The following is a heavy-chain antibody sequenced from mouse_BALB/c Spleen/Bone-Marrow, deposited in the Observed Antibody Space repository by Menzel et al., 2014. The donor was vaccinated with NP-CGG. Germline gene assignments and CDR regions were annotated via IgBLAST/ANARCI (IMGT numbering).Heavy chain of an antibody. CDR1: GYSITSGYY. D-gene: IGHD2-1*01. V-gene: IGHV3-6*02. CDR3: AAYGNYFY. CDR2: ISYDGSN. Sequence: EVQRVESGPGLVKPSQSLSLTCSVTGYSITSGYYWNWIRQFPGNQLEWMGYISYDGSNNYNPSLKNRISITRDTSKNQFFLKLNSVTTEDTATYYCAAYGNYFYWGQGTSVTVSS. J-gene: IGHJ4*01.